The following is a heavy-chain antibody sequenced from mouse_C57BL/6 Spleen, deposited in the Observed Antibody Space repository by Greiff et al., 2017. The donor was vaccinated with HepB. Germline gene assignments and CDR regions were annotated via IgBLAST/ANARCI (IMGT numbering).Heavy chain of an antibody. J-gene: IGHJ2*01. CDR2: ISDGGSYT. Sequence: EVKVVESGGGLVKPGGSLKLSCAASGFTFSSYAMSWVRQTPEKRLEWVATISDGGSYTYYPDNVKGRFTISRDNAKNILYLQMSYLKSEDTAMYYCARLLITPPFDYWGQGTTLTVSS. D-gene: IGHD1-2*01. CDR3: ARLLITPPFDY. V-gene: IGHV5-4*03. CDR1: GFTFSSYA.